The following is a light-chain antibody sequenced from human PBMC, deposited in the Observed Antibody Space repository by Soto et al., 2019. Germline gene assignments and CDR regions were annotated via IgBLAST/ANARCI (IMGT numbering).Light chain of an antibody. CDR2: DVT. J-gene: IGLJ3*02. V-gene: IGLV2-14*01. CDR3: SSYTSSITLV. Sequence: QSALTQPASVSGSPGQSITISCTGTSSDVGGYNYVSWYQQHPGKAPKLLIYDVTNRPSGVSYRFSGSKSGNTASLTISGLPAEDEADYYCSSYTSSITLVFGGGTKVTVL. CDR1: SSDVGGYNY.